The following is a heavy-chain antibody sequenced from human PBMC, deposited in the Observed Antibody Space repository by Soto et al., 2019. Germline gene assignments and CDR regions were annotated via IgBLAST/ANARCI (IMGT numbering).Heavy chain of an antibody. Sequence: EVQLVESGGGLVQPGGSLRLSCAASGFTVISNYLSWVRRAPGRGLEWASVIYSGGSTYNADSVKGRFTISIDNSKNTLYLQMNSLRAEDTAVYYCARDEFDELTSGYSSGWYTNWGQGTLVTVSS. CDR1: GFTVISNY. J-gene: IGHJ4*02. CDR3: ARDEFDELTSGYSSGWYTN. CDR2: IYSGGST. V-gene: IGHV3-66*01. D-gene: IGHD6-19*01.